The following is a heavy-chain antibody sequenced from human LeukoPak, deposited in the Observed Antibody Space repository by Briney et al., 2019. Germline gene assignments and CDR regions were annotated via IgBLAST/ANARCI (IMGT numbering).Heavy chain of an antibody. Sequence: GGSLRLSCAASGFTLSTYGMHWIRQDPGKGLEWVAFISYDGSNKYYADSVKGRFTISRDNSKNTLYLQMNSLRAEDTAVYYCAKESRVGYYYFDYWGQGTLVTVSS. D-gene: IGHD3-22*01. CDR2: ISYDGSNK. V-gene: IGHV3-30*18. J-gene: IGHJ4*02. CDR1: GFTLSTYG. CDR3: AKESRVGYYYFDY.